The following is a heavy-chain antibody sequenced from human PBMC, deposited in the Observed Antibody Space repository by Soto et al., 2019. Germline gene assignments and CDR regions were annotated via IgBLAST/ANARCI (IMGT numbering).Heavy chain of an antibody. Sequence: QVQLVESGGGVVQPGRSLRLSCAASGFTFSSYAMHWVRQAPGKGLEWVAVISYDGRNKYYADSVKGRFTISRDNSKNTLYLQMNSLRAEDTAVYYCARDRAGYSSSGTGLDYWGQGTLVTVSS. V-gene: IGHV3-30*04. D-gene: IGHD6-13*01. J-gene: IGHJ4*02. CDR3: ARDRAGYSSSGTGLDY. CDR2: ISYDGRNK. CDR1: GFTFSSYA.